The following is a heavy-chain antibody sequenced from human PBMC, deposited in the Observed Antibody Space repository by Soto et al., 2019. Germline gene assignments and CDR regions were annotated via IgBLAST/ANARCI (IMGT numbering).Heavy chain of an antibody. J-gene: IGHJ6*01. D-gene: IGHD3-10*01. V-gene: IGHV3-23*01. CDR2: ISGSGGST. Sequence: VGSVRLFCASSVFTFSSYAMSCVRHAPGKWLEWVSAISGSGGSTYYADSVKGRFTISRDNSKNTLYLQMNSLRAEDTAVYYCYDETITIVRRVNITNYWYYGMDNLGQGTQVTVSS. CDR1: VFTFSSYA. CDR3: YDETITIVRRVNITNYWYYGMDN.